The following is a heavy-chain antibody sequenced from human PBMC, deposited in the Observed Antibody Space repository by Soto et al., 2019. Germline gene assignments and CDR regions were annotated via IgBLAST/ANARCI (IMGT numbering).Heavy chain of an antibody. Sequence: GGSLRLSCAASGFTFSSYGMHWVRQAPGKGLEWVAVISYDGSNKYYADSVKGRFTISRDNSKNTLYLQMNRLSAEDTALYSCAKDLRYCSGGSCYSMSYGMDVWGQGTTVTVSS. J-gene: IGHJ6*02. CDR2: ISYDGSNK. CDR1: GFTFSSYG. CDR3: AKDLRYCSGGSCYSMSYGMDV. D-gene: IGHD2-15*01. V-gene: IGHV3-30*18.